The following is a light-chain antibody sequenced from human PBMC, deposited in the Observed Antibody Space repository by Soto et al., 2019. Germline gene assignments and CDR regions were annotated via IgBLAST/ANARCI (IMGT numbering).Light chain of an antibody. Sequence: DIQMTQSPSTLSASVGPSVTITCRASQSVSGWLAWYQQKPGKAPILLIYDASTLQGGVPSRFSGSGSETAFSLTISSLQPDDVATYYSQQYNSHSLTFGHGTKVQIK. J-gene: IGKJ1*01. CDR3: QQYNSHSLT. V-gene: IGKV1-5*01. CDR1: QSVSGW. CDR2: DAS.